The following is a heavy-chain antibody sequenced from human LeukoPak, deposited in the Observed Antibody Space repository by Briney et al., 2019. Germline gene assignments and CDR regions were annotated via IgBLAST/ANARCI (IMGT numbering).Heavy chain of an antibody. D-gene: IGHD3-9*01. J-gene: IGHJ6*03. CDR2: INKSGGST. CDR1: GFTFGSYA. CDR3: AKAPDKSYYFYYMDV. Sequence: GGSLRLSCAASGFTFGSYAMSWVRQAPGKGLEWVSIINKSGGSTNYADSVKGRFTISRDNSEKTLYLQVNSLRAEDTALYYCAKAPDKSYYFYYMDVWGKGTTVTVSS. V-gene: IGHV3-23*01.